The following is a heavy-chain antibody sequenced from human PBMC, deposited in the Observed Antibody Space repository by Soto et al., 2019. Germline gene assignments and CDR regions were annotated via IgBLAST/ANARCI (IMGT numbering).Heavy chain of an antibody. D-gene: IGHD6-13*01. CDR2: FDPEDSET. CDR3: ATGISSSWDYFDY. Sequence: GVSVKVSCKVSGYTLTELSMHWVRQAPGKGLEWMGGFDPEDSETMYAQKFQGRVTMTEDTSTDTAYMELSSLRSDDTAVYYCATGISSSWDYFDYWGQGTLVTVPQ. J-gene: IGHJ4*02. CDR1: GYTLTELS. V-gene: IGHV1-24*01.